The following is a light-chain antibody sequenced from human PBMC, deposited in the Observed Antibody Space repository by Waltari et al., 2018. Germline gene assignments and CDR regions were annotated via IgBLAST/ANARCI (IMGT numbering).Light chain of an antibody. CDR1: QSVGKY. CDR2: HAS. J-gene: IGKJ1*01. CDR3: QKYDSLPAT. Sequence: EVVLTQSPGTLSLSPGERAILSCRASQSVGKYLAWYQQKPGQAPRLLIYHASTRAPGIPDRFSGSGSGTDFSLTISRLEPEDFAVYYCQKYDSLPATFGQGTKVEIK. V-gene: IGKV3-20*01.